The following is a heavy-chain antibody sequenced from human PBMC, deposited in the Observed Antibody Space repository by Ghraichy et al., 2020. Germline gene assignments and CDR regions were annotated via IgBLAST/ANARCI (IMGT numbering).Heavy chain of an antibody. J-gene: IGHJ6*02. V-gene: IGHV2-70*11. Sequence: SGPTLVKPTQTLTLTCTFSGFSLSTRGMCVSWIRQPPGKALEWLARIDWDDDKYYSTSLKTRLTISKDTSKNQVVLTMTNMDPVDTGTYYCARDYYDSSAYYSRRYYYYGMDVWGQGTTVTVSS. D-gene: IGHD3-22*01. CDR3: ARDYYDSSAYYSRRYYYYGMDV. CDR2: IDWDDDK. CDR1: GFSLSTRGMC.